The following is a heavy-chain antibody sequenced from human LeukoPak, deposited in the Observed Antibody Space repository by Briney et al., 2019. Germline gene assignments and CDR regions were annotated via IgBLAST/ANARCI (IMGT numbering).Heavy chain of an antibody. CDR3: ARRISRLYYFDY. D-gene: IGHD2/OR15-2a*01. Sequence: GASVKVSCKASGYTFTSYDINWMRQATGQGLEWMGWMNPNSGNTGYAQKFQGRVTMTRNTSISTAYMELSSLRSEDTAVYYCARRISRLYYFDYWGQGTLVTVSS. V-gene: IGHV1-8*01. J-gene: IGHJ4*02. CDR2: MNPNSGNT. CDR1: GYTFTSYD.